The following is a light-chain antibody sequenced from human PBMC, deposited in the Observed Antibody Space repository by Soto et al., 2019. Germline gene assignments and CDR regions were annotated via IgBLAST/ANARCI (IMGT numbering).Light chain of an antibody. J-gene: IGLJ2*01. V-gene: IGLV1-40*01. CDR2: GNS. CDR1: SSNIGAGYD. Sequence: QSVLTQPPSVSGAPGQRVTISCTGSSSNIGAGYDVHWYQQLPGTAPKLLIYGNSNRPSGVPDRFSGSKSGTSASLAITGLQAEEDADYCQPSDDSRRGDGVFGGGTKLTVL. CDR3: PSDDSRRGDGV.